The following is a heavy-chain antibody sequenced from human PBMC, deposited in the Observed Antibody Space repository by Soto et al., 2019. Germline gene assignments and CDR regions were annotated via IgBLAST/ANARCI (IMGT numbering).Heavy chain of an antibody. CDR2: IKQDGSEI. J-gene: IGHJ4*02. D-gene: IGHD3-10*01. Sequence: EVQLVESGGGLVQPGESLRLSCAASGFTLSSYWMSWVRQAPGKGLEWVANIKQDGSEIFYVDSVKGRFTISRDNAKNSLYLQLNSLRAEDTAVYYCARLTMVRGVIINDWGQGTLVTLSS. V-gene: IGHV3-7*01. CDR3: ARLTMVRGVIIND. CDR1: GFTLSSYW.